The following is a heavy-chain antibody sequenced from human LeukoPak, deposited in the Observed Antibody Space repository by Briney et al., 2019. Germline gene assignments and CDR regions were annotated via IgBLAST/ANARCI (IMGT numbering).Heavy chain of an antibody. CDR3: AINYYDSSGRLDDAFDI. J-gene: IGHJ3*02. CDR1: GYTFTGYY. CDR2: INPNSGGT. Sequence: ASVKVSCKASGYTFTGYYMHWVRQAPGQGLEWMGWINPNSGGTNYAQKFQGRVTMTRDTSISTAYMELRSLRSDDTAVYYCAINYYDSSGRLDDAFDIWGQGTMVTVSS. D-gene: IGHD3-22*01. V-gene: IGHV1-2*02.